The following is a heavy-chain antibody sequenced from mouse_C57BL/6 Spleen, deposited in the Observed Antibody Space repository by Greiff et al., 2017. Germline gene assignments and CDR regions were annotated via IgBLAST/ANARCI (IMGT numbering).Heavy chain of an antibody. J-gene: IGHJ2*01. CDR1: GYSFTSGYY. D-gene: IGHD2-4*01. CDR3: ARGGSDYDVDF. Sequence: ESGPGLVKPSQSLSLTCSVSGYSFTSGYYWNWLRQSPGNKLEWMGYISYDGSTNYYPSLKNRISITRDTSKNQFFLKLNSVTTEDTATYDCARGGSDYDVDFWGQGTTRTVSS. V-gene: IGHV3-6*01. CDR2: ISYDGST.